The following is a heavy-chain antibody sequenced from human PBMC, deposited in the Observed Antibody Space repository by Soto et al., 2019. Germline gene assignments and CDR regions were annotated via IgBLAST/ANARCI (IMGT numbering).Heavy chain of an antibody. CDR3: ARDVVVVVTAAIDGSTYYYYYGMDV. CDR2: IIPIFGTA. J-gene: IGHJ6*04. V-gene: IGHV1-69*06. CDR1: GGTFSSYA. D-gene: IGHD2-2*01. Sequence: ASVKVACKASGGTFSSYAISWVRQAPGQGLEWMGGIIPIFGTANYAQKFQGRVTITADKSTSTAYRELSSLRAEDTAVYYCARDVVVVVTAAIDGSTYYYYYGMDVWGKGTTVTVSP.